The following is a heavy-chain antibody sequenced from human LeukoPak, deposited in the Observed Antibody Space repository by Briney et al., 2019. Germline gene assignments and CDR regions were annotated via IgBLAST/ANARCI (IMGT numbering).Heavy chain of an antibody. V-gene: IGHV3-23*01. D-gene: IGHD3-3*01. CDR1: GFTFSSSA. CDR3: ATDRGWRTSGYYLYYFEY. Sequence: GGSLRLSCAASGFTFSSSAMSWVRQAPGKGLEWVSAISNNGGYTYYADSVQGRFTISRDNSKSTLCLQMNSLRAEDTAVYYCATDRGWRTSGYYLYYFEYWGQGTLVTYSS. CDR2: ISNNGGYT. J-gene: IGHJ4*02.